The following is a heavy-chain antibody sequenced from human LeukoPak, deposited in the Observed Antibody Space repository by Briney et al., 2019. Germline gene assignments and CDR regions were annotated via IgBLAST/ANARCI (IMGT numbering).Heavy chain of an antibody. V-gene: IGHV1-2*04. CDR3: ARESEVAAAGTFDY. Sequence: ASVKVSCKASGYAFTGYYMHWVRQAPGQGLEWMGWINPNSGGTNYAQKFQGWVTMTRDTSISTAYMELSRLRSDDTAVYYCARESEVAAAGTFDYWGQGTLVTVSS. D-gene: IGHD6-13*01. CDR1: GYAFTGYY. CDR2: INPNSGGT. J-gene: IGHJ4*02.